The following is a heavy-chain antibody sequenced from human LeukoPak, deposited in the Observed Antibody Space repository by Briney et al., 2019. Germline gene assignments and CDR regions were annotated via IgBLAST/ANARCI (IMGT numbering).Heavy chain of an antibody. J-gene: IGHJ4*02. CDR3: ASAPRRFCGGDCSLGY. D-gene: IGHD2-21*02. V-gene: IGHV3-30-3*01. CDR1: GFTFSSYA. CDR2: ISYDGSNK. Sequence: GGSLRLSCAASGFTFSSYAMHWVRQAPGKGLEWVAVISYDGSNKYYADSVKGRFTISRDNSKNTLYLQMTSLRAEDTAVYYCASAPRRFCGGDCSLGYWGQGTLVTVSS.